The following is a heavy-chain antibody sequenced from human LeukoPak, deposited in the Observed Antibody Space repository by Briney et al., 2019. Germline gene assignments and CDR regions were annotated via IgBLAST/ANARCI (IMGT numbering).Heavy chain of an antibody. V-gene: IGHV3-21*01. CDR1: GFTFSSYS. CDR2: ISSSSSYI. J-gene: IGHJ4*02. Sequence: GGSLRLSCAASGFTFSSYSMDWVRQAPGKGLEWVSSISSSSSYIYYADSVKGRFTISRDNAKNSLYLQMNSLRAEDTAAYYCARVGSRGYSYGYYGDWGQGTLVTVSS. D-gene: IGHD5-18*01. CDR3: ARVGSRGYSYGYYGD.